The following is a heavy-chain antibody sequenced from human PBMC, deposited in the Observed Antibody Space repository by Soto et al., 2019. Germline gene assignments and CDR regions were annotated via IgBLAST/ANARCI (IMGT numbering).Heavy chain of an antibody. Sequence: TLSLTCAISGDSVSSNSAAWNWIRQSPSRGLEWLGRTYYRSKWYNDYAVSVKSRITINPDTSKNQFSLQLNSVTPEDTAVYYCARDRGFDHYYYYYGMDVWGQGTTVTVSS. CDR3: ARDRGFDHYYYYYGMDV. V-gene: IGHV6-1*01. J-gene: IGHJ6*02. CDR2: TYYRSKWYN. D-gene: IGHD5-12*01. CDR1: GDSVSSNSAA.